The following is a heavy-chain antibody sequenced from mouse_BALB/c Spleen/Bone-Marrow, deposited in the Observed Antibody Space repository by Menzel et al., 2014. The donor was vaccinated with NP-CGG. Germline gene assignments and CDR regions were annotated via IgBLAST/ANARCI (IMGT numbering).Heavy chain of an antibody. Sequence: EVKLQESGGGLVQPGGSLKLSCTASGFDFSRYWMSWVRQAPGKGLQWIGEINPESSTINYTPSLKDKFIISRDNAKNTLYLQMSKVRSEDTARYYCARLSYYGWTDYWGQGTTLTVSS. D-gene: IGHD1-2*01. V-gene: IGHV4-1*02. CDR3: ARLSYYGWTDY. J-gene: IGHJ2*01. CDR2: INPESSTI. CDR1: GFDFSRYW.